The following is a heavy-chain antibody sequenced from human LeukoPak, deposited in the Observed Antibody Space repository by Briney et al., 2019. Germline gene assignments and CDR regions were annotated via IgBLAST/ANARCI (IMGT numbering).Heavy chain of an antibody. J-gene: IGHJ4*02. Sequence: GASVKVSCKASGYTFTGYYMHWVRQAPGQRLEWPGWINPNRVGTNYAQNFRGRVTMTRDTSISTASMELSRLRSDDTAVYYCARDASVVVVPAAISFIDYWGQGTLVTVSS. D-gene: IGHD2-2*01. CDR1: GYTFTGYY. V-gene: IGHV1-2*02. CDR2: INPNRVGT. CDR3: ARDASVVVVPAAISFIDY.